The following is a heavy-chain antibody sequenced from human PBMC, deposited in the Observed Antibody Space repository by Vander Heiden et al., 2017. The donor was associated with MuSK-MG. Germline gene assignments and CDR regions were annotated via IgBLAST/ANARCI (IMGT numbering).Heavy chain of an antibody. CDR3: AKDFIAARPSSYGMDV. D-gene: IGHD6-6*01. CDR1: GFPFDDYA. Sequence: EVQLVESGGGLVQPGRSLRLSCAASGFPFDDYAMHWVRQAPGKGLEWVSGISWNSGSIGYADSVKGRFTISRDNAKNSLYLQMNSLRAEDTALYYCAKDFIAARPSSYGMDVWGQGTTVTVSS. CDR2: ISWNSGSI. J-gene: IGHJ6*02. V-gene: IGHV3-9*01.